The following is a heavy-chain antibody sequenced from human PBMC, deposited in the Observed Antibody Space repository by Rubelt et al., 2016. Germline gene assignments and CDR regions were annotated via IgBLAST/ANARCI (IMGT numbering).Heavy chain of an antibody. CDR1: GGSVISNY. CDR3: ARLRGGTDY. V-gene: IGHV4-59*08. Sequence: GGSVISNYWSWIRQPPGKGLEWTGYIYYTGTTNYNPSLKSRVTISGNTSKNQFSLKLTSVTAADTAVYYCARLRGGTDYWGQGTLVTVSS. CDR2: IYYTGTT. J-gene: IGHJ4*02. D-gene: IGHD3-10*01.